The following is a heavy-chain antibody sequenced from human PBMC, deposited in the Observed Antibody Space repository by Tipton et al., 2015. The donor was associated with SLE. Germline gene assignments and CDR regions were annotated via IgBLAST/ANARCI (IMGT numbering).Heavy chain of an antibody. CDR2: ISGVGDTT. J-gene: IGHJ4*02. D-gene: IGHD1-26*01. CDR1: GFTFSSYA. V-gene: IGHV3-23*01. CDR3: AKDVRSGSSSD. Sequence: SLRLSCAASGFTFSSYALTWVRQAPGKGLEWVSTISGVGDTTYYAASVKGRFTISRDNSKNTLYLQMNSLRAEDTAVYYCAKDVRSGSSSDWGQGTLVTVSS.